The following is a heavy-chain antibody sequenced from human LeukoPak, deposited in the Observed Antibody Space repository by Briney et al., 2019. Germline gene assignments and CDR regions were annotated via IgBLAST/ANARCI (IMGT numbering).Heavy chain of an antibody. CDR2: ISTYNGNT. CDR3: ARGPYDRYTAMPYYFDY. J-gene: IGHJ4*02. V-gene: IGHV1-18*01. Sequence: ASVKVSCKVSGYSFTSYDINWVRQAPGQGLEWMGWISTYNGNTNYTQKVQGRVTMTTDTSTSTAYMELRSLRSDDTAVYYCARGPYDRYTAMPYYFDYWGQGTLVTVSS. CDR1: GYSFTSYD. D-gene: IGHD2-2*01.